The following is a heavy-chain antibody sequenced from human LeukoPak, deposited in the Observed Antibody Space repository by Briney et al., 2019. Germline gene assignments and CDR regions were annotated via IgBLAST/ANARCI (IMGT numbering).Heavy chain of an antibody. CDR2: ISYDGSNK. Sequence: PGGSLSLSCAASGFTLSSYAMHWVRQAPGKGLEWVAVISYDGSNKYYADSVKGRFTISRDNSKNTLYLQMNSLRAEDTAVYYWAMSFNYYDSRGLGAFVIWGQGTMVTVSS. CDR1: GFTLSSYA. CDR3: AMSFNYYDSRGLGAFVI. D-gene: IGHD3-22*01. V-gene: IGHV3-30-3*01. J-gene: IGHJ3*02.